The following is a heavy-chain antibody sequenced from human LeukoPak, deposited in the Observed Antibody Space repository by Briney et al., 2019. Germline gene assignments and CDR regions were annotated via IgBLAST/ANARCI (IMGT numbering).Heavy chain of an antibody. J-gene: IGHJ6*02. CDR3: AKDQGLTAPPPYGLDV. V-gene: IGHV1-69*04. CDR1: GGTFSSSA. D-gene: IGHD5-18*01. Sequence: SVKVSCKTSGGTFSSSAITWVRQAPGQGLEWMGRIIPVLNITTYAQKFQGRVTITAATSTSTVYMELSSLRSEETAVYYCAKDQGLTAPPPYGLDVWGQGTTVIVTS. CDR2: IIPVLNIT.